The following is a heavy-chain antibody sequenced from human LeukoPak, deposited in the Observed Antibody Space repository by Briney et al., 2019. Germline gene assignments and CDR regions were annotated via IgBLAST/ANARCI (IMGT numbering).Heavy chain of an antibody. Sequence: GSSVKVSCKASGGTFSSYAISWVRQAPGQGLEWMGRIIPILGIANYAQKFQGRVTITADKSTSTAYMELSSLRSEDTAVYYCARELRDAFFTYYYGMDVWGQGTTVTVSS. CDR2: IIPILGIA. CDR1: GGTFSSYA. V-gene: IGHV1-69*04. D-gene: IGHD5-24*01. CDR3: ARELRDAFFTYYYGMDV. J-gene: IGHJ6*02.